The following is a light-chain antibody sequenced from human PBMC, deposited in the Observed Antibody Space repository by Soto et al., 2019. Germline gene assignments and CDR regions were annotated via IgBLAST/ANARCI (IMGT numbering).Light chain of an antibody. CDR3: QSFDTSNRGI. Sequence: NFMLTQPHSVSESPGKTVTISCTRSSGSIASNYVQWYQQRPGSVPSTLIYEDTHRSSGVPDRFSGSIDTSSNSASLTISGLRAEDEADYYCQSFDTSNRGIFGGGTKLTVL. CDR2: EDT. V-gene: IGLV6-57*04. CDR1: SGSIASNY. J-gene: IGLJ2*01.